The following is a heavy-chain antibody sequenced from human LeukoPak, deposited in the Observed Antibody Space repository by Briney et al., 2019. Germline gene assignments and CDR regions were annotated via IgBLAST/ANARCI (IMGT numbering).Heavy chain of an antibody. D-gene: IGHD5-12*01. CDR3: ARQTAGNDRGFWYFDY. V-gene: IGHV4-39*01. J-gene: IGHJ4*02. CDR2: IYYSGST. Sequence: PSETLSLTCTVSGGSISSSSYYWGWIRQPPGKGLEWIGSIYYSGSTYYNPSLKSRVTISVDTSKNQFSLKLSSVTAADTAVYYCARQTAGNDRGFWYFDYWGQGTLVTVSS. CDR1: GGSISSSSYY.